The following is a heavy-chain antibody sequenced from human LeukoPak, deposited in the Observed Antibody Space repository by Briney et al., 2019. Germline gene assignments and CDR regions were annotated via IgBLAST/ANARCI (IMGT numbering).Heavy chain of an antibody. Sequence: GGSLRLSCAASGFSLSNSAMRWVRQAPGKGLEWVSLIIASSGSTFYVDSVKGRFTISRDNSKNTLYLQMNSLRAEDTAVYYCAKGAYDYIEMGSFDYWGQGTLVTVSS. V-gene: IGHV3-23*01. CDR1: GFSLSNSA. CDR3: AKGAYDYIEMGSFDY. D-gene: IGHD5-12*01. CDR2: IIASSGST. J-gene: IGHJ4*02.